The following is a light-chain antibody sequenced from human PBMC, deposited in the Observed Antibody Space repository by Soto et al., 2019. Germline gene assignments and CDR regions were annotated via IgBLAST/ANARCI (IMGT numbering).Light chain of an antibody. CDR3: QSYDTGLSGVV. J-gene: IGLJ2*01. CDR1: SSNIGAGYD. Sequence: QAVVTQPPSVSGAPGQTVTISCTGSSSNIGAGYDVHWYQQLPGTAPKLLIFGNSNRPSGVPDRFSGSKSGTSASLAITGLQAEDEADYYCQSYDTGLSGVVFGGGTKLTVL. CDR2: GNS. V-gene: IGLV1-40*01.